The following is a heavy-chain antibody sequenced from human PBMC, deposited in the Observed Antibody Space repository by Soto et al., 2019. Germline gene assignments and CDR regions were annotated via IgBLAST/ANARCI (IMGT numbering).Heavy chain of an antibody. CDR1: GGSISSSSYY. J-gene: IGHJ5*02. D-gene: IGHD4-17*01. V-gene: IGHV4-39*01. CDR3: AGGSGDYPNWFDP. Sequence: QLQLQESGPGLVKPSATLSLTCTVSGGSISSSSYYWGWIRQPPGKGLEWIGSIYYSGSTYYNPSLKSRVTISVDTSKNQFSLKLSSVTAADTAVYYCAGGSGDYPNWFDPWGQGTLVTVSS. CDR2: IYYSGST.